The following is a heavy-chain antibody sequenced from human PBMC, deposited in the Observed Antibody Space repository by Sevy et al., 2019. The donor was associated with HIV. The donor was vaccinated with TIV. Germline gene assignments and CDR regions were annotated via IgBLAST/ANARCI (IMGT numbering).Heavy chain of an antibody. J-gene: IGHJ6*03. Sequence: GGSLRLSCAASGFTFSSYGMHWVRQAPGKGLEWVAVIWYDGSNKYYADSVKGRFTISRDNSKNTLYLQMNSLRAEDTVVYYCARDPKGFGELHYYYYYMDVWGKGTTVTVSS. CDR1: GFTFSSYG. CDR3: ARDPKGFGELHYYYYYMDV. D-gene: IGHD3-10*01. V-gene: IGHV3-33*01. CDR2: IWYDGSNK.